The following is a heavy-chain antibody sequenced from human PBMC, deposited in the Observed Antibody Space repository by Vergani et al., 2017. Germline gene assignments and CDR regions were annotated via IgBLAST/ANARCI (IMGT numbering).Heavy chain of an antibody. Sequence: QVQLQESGPGLVKPSQTLSLTCTVSGGSISSGSYYWSWIRQPAGKGLEWIGRIYTSGSTNYNPSLKSRVTISVDTSKNQLSLKLSSVTAADTAVYYCAGEDGSGSYPLDYWGQGTLVTVSS. V-gene: IGHV4-61*02. D-gene: IGHD3-10*01. CDR1: GGSISSGSYY. J-gene: IGHJ4*02. CDR3: AGEDGSGSYPLDY. CDR2: IYTSGST.